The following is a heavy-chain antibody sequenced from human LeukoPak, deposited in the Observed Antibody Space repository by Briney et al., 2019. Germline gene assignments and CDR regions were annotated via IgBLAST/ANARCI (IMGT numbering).Heavy chain of an antibody. V-gene: IGHV3-23*01. CDR3: AKVPRLWFGELPYCFDY. D-gene: IGHD3-10*01. J-gene: IGHJ4*02. Sequence: GGSLRLSCAASGFTFSSYAMSWVRQAPGKGLEWVSAISGSGGSTYYADSVKGRFTISRDNSKNTLYLQMNSLRAEDTAVYYCAKVPRLWFGELPYCFDYWGQGTLVTVSS. CDR2: ISGSGGST. CDR1: GFTFSSYA.